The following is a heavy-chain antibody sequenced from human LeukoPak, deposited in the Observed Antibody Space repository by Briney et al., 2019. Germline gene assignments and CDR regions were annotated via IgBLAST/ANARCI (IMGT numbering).Heavy chain of an antibody. D-gene: IGHD6-13*01. CDR2: ISTSSRTI. J-gene: IGHJ4*02. V-gene: IGHV3-48*01. CDR1: GFTFSSYS. CDR3: ARDPPSGSTLQRTTDY. Sequence: PGGSLRFSCAASGFTFSSYSMNWVRQAPGKGLEWVSYISTSSRTIYYTDSVKGRFTISRDNAKNSLFLQMNSLRVDDTAVYYCARDPPSGSTLQRTTDYWGQGTLVTVSS.